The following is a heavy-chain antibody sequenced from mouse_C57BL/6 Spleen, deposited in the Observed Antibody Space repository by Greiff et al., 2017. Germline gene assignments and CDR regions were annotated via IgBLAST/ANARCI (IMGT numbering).Heavy chain of an antibody. CDR3: TRTVITTRYYFDY. V-gene: IGHV1-15*01. Sequence: VQVVESGAELVRPGASVTLSCKASGYTFTDYEMHWVKQTPVHGLEWIGAIDPETGGTAYNQKFKGKAILTADKSSSTAYMELRSLTSEDSAVYYCTRTVITTRYYFDYWGQGTTLTVSS. D-gene: IGHD2-4*01. CDR1: GYTFTDYE. J-gene: IGHJ2*01. CDR2: IDPETGGT.